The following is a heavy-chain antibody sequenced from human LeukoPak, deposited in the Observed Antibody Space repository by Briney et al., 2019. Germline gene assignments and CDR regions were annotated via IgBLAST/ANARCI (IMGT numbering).Heavy chain of an antibody. Sequence: GGSLRLSCAASGFTFSSYSMNWVRQAPGKGLEWVSSISSSSSYIYYADSVKGRFTISRDNAKNSLYLQMNSLRAEDTAVYYCARVGDYYGSGSYFDYWGQGTLVTVSS. V-gene: IGHV3-21*01. CDR3: ARVGDYYGSGSYFDY. CDR2: ISSSSSYI. CDR1: GFTFSSYS. J-gene: IGHJ4*02. D-gene: IGHD3-10*01.